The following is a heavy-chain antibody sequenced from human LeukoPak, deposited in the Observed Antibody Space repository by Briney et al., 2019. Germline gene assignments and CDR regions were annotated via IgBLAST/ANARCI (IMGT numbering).Heavy chain of an antibody. CDR2: IIPIFGTA. D-gene: IGHD6-19*01. Sequence: SVKVSCKAPGGTFSSYAISWVRQAPGQGLEWMGGIIPIFGTANYAQKFQGRVTITADESTSTAYMELSSLRSEDTAVYYCARGRGAVAGTWYYGMDVWGKGTTVTVSS. J-gene: IGHJ6*04. CDR3: ARGRGAVAGTWYYGMDV. V-gene: IGHV1-69*01. CDR1: GGTFSSYA.